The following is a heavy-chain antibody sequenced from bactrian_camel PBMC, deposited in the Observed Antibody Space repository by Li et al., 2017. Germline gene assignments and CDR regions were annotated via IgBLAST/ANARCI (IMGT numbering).Heavy chain of an antibody. CDR3: AARGGMYCPELSRGNAVLFDY. D-gene: IGHD3*01. Sequence: HVQLVESGGGSVEAGDSLRLSCTANGFGLRTSDMAWFRQAPGKEREGVASTDSDGHQRYGDSALGRFTASRDSTTNTLYLQMTNLQPVDTGMYYCAARGGMYCPELSRGNAVLFDYWGQGTQVTVS. J-gene: IGHJ6*01. CDR1: GFGLRTSD. CDR2: TDSDGHQ. V-gene: IGHV3S63*01.